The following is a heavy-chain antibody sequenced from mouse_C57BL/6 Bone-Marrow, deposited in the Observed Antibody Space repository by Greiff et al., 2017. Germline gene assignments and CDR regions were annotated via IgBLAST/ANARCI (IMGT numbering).Heavy chain of an antibody. D-gene: IGHD3-3*01. Sequence: QVQLQQSGAELVRPGTSVKVSCKASGYAFTNYLLEWVKQRPGQGLEWIGVLNPGSGGTNYNEKFKGKATLTADKSSSTAYMQLSSLTSEDSAVYFCARGAGAWFAYGGQGTLVTVSA. V-gene: IGHV1-54*01. CDR1: GYAFTNYL. CDR3: ARGAGAWFAY. J-gene: IGHJ3*01. CDR2: LNPGSGGT.